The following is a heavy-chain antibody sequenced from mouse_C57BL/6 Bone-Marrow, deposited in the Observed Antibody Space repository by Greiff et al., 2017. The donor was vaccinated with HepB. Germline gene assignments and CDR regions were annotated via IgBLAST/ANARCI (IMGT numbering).Heavy chain of an antibody. V-gene: IGHV5-4*01. J-gene: IGHJ3*01. Sequence: EVHLVESGGGLVKPGGSLKLSCAASGFTFSSYAMSWVRQTPEKRLEWVATISDGGSYTYYPDNVKGRFTISRDKAKNNLYLQMSHLKSEDTAMYYCSREYSNYGFAYWGQGTLVTVSA. D-gene: IGHD2-5*01. CDR1: GFTFSSYA. CDR3: SREYSNYGFAY. CDR2: ISDGGSYT.